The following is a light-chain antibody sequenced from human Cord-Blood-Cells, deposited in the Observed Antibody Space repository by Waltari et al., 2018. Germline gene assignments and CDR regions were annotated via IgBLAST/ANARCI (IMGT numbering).Light chain of an antibody. V-gene: IGLV2-8*01. CDR1: SSDVGGYNY. CDR2: EDS. J-gene: IGLJ2*01. CDR3: SSYAASNNVI. Sequence: QSALAQPPSASGSPGQSFTISCTGTSSDVGGYNYVSWYQQHPGKAPKLMIYEDSKRPSGVPQRFSGSKSGTTASLTVSGLQAEDESDYYCSSYAASNNVIFGGGTKLNVL.